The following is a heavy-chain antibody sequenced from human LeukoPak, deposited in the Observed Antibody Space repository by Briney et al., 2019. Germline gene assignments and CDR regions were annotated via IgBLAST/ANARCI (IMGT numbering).Heavy chain of an antibody. D-gene: IGHD3-10*01. CDR2: IWYDGSNK. V-gene: IGHV3-33*08. J-gene: IGHJ6*02. CDR1: GFTVSSHY. Sequence: GGSLRLSCAASGFTVSSHYMNWIRQAPGKGLEWVAVIWYDGSNKYYADSVKGRFTISRDNSKNTLYLQMNSLRAEDTAVYYCARDTVSGSGSYYLYYYYYGMDVWGQGTTVTVSS. CDR3: ARDTVSGSGSYYLYYYYYGMDV.